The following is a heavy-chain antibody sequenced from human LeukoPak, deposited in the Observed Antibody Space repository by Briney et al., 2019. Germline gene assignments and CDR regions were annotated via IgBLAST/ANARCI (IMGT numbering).Heavy chain of an antibody. CDR2: ISSSGSTI. D-gene: IGHD4-17*01. Sequence: GGSLRLSCAASGFTFSDYYMSWIRQAPGKGLERVSHISSSGSTIYYADSMKGRFTISRDNAKNSLYLQMNSLRAEDTAVYYCARDAGSYGDYVVDYWGQGTLVTVSS. J-gene: IGHJ4*02. CDR3: ARDAGSYGDYVVDY. V-gene: IGHV3-11*04. CDR1: GFTFSDYY.